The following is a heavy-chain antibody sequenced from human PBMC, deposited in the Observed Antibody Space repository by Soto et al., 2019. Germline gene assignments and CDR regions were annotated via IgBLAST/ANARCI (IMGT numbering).Heavy chain of an antibody. Sequence: VQLLESGGGLVQPGGSLRLSCAASGFTFSSYGMHWVRQAPGKGLEWVAVIWYDGSNKYYADSVKGRFTISRDNSKNTLYLQMNSLRAEDTAVYYCARDPAHYGMDVWGQGTTVTVSS. J-gene: IGHJ6*02. CDR3: ARDPAHYGMDV. CDR1: GFTFSSYG. V-gene: IGHV3-33*01. CDR2: IWYDGSNK.